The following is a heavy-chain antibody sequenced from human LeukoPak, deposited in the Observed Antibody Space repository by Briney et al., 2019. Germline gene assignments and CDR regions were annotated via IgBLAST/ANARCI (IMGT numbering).Heavy chain of an antibody. D-gene: IGHD3-10*01. CDR1: AFTFSSYE. CDR3: EASTVRGRFDY. J-gene: IGHJ4*02. Sequence: GGSLRLSCAAYAFTFSSYEMNWVRQAPGKGLEWVSYISSSGSTIYYADSVKGRFTISRDNAKNSLYLQMNSLRAEDTAVYYCEASTVRGRFDYWGQGTLVTVSS. CDR2: ISSSGSTI. V-gene: IGHV3-48*03.